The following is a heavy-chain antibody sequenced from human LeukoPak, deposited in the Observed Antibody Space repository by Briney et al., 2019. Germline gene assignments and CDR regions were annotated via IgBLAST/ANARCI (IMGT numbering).Heavy chain of an antibody. CDR3: ARGGVAGTEDFDY. V-gene: IGHV4-59*08. CDR1: GGPISSYY. J-gene: IGHJ4*02. CDR2: IYYSGST. Sequence: KPSETLSLTCTVSGGPISSYYWSWIRQPPGKGLEWIGYIYYSGSTNYNPSLKSRVTISVDTSKNQFSLKLSSVTAADTAVYYCARGGVAGTEDFDYWGQGTLVTVSS. D-gene: IGHD6-19*01.